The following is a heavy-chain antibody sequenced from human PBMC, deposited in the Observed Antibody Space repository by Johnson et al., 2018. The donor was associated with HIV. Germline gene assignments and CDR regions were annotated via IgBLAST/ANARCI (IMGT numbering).Heavy chain of an antibody. CDR2: IKQDGSEK. D-gene: IGHD5-24*01. V-gene: IGHV3-7*03. CDR1: GFTFSSYA. CDR3: ARGWDAFDI. Sequence: MLLVESGGGVVQPGRSLRLSCAASGFTFSSYAMHWVRQAPGKGLEWVANIKQDGSEKYYVDSVKGRFIISRDNSKSTLYLQMNSLRAEDTAVYYCARGWDAFDIWGQGTMVTVSS. J-gene: IGHJ3*02.